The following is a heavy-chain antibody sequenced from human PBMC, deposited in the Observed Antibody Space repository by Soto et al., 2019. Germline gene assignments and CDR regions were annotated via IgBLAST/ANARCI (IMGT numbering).Heavy chain of an antibody. CDR2: ISAYNGNT. V-gene: IGHV1-18*04. CDR3: ARDGFNIYYYDSSGPRWFDP. Sequence: QVHLVQSGAEVKKPGASVKVSCKASGYSFSNYGINWVRQAPGQGLEWMGWISAYNGNTKYAQKLQGRVTVTTDTSTSTAYMELRSLISDDTAVYYCARDGFNIYYYDSSGPRWFDPWGQGTLVTVSS. J-gene: IGHJ5*02. CDR1: GYSFSNYG. D-gene: IGHD3-22*01.